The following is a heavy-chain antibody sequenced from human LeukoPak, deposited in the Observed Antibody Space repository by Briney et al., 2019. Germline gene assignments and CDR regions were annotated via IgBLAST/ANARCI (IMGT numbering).Heavy chain of an antibody. J-gene: IGHJ3*02. CDR1: GGSISSGGYY. D-gene: IGHD3-10*01. Sequence: SQTLSLTCTVSGGSISSGGYYWSWIRQHPGKGLEWIGYIYYSGSTYYNPSLKSRVTISVDTSKNQFSLKLSSVTAADTAVYYCAREGYGSAPDIAFDIWGQGTMVTVSS. CDR3: AREGYGSAPDIAFDI. V-gene: IGHV4-31*03. CDR2: IYYSGST.